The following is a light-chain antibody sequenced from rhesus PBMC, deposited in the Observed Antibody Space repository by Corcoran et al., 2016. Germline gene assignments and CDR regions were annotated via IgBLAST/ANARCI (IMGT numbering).Light chain of an antibody. V-gene: IGKV1-19*01. J-gene: IGKJ1*01. CDR3: QQHTSYPRT. CDR1: QGISSW. Sequence: DIQMTQSPSSLSASLGDRVAITCQASQGISSWLAWFQQKPGKAPKLLIYAASRLNSGVPSRFIGSGYGTDCTHTISSLQPEDFATYYFQQHTSYPRTFGQGNKVQI. CDR2: AAS.